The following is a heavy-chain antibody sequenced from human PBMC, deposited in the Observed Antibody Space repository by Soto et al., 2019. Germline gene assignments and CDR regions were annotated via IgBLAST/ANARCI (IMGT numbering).Heavy chain of an antibody. V-gene: IGHV4-61*01. D-gene: IGHD3-22*01. J-gene: IGHJ4*02. CDR2: IYYSGST. CDR1: GGSVSSGSYY. CDR3: ARAGRIYYYDSSGYLHY. Sequence: SETLSLTCTVSGGSVSSGSYYWSWIRQPPGKGLEWIGYIYYSGSTNYNPSLKSRVTISVDTSKNQFSLKLSSVTAADTAVYYCARAGRIYYYDSSGYLHYWGQGTLVTVSS.